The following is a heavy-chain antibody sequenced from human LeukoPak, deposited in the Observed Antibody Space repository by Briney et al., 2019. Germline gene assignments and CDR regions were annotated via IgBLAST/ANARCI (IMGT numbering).Heavy chain of an antibody. CDR2: IYYSGST. Sequence: PSETLSLTCTVSGGSISSYYWSWIRQPPGKGLKWIGYIYYSGSTNYNPSLKSRVTISVDTSKNQFSLKLSSVTAADTAVYYCARYGSGSSGLDYWGQGTLVTVSS. V-gene: IGHV4-59*01. CDR1: GGSISSYY. J-gene: IGHJ4*02. CDR3: ARYGSGSSGLDY. D-gene: IGHD3-10*01.